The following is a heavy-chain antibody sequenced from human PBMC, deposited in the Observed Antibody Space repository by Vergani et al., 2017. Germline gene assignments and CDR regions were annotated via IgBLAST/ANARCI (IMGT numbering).Heavy chain of an antibody. D-gene: IGHD6-19*01. V-gene: IGHV4-39*01. Sequence: QLQLQESGPGLVKPSATLSLTCSVSGASIRSSNYYWGWIRQPPGKGLEWIASIYYSGSTYYNPSLKSRVTISVDTSKNQFSLKLSSVTAADTAVYFCARHSTMELLVKWGWIDPWGQGILVTVSS. CDR3: ARHSTMELLVKWGWIDP. CDR1: GASIRSSNYY. J-gene: IGHJ5*02. CDR2: IYYSGST.